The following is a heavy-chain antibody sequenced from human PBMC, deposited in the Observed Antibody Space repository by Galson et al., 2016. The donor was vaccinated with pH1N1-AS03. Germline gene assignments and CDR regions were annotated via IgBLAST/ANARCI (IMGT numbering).Heavy chain of an antibody. CDR3: ARSEWSDSYCDY. CDR2: IYHTGRT. D-gene: IGHD3-3*01. J-gene: IGHJ4*02. Sequence: SETLSLTCDVSGYSISSGYYWGWIRQAPGKALEYIGNIYHTGRTYYNLSLKSRVTISRDTSKNQLSLKVRSVTAADTAVYYCARSEWSDSYCDYWGQGMLVTVSS. V-gene: IGHV4-38-2*01. CDR1: GYSISSGYY.